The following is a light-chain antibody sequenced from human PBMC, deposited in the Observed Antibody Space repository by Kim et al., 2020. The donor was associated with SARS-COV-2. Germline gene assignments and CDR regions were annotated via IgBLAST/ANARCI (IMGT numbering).Light chain of an antibody. Sequence: SVALGQTASITWGGENIGSKHVHWYQQKAGQAPVLVIYRDSSRPAEIPERFSGSNSGNTATLTVSRAQAGDEADYYCQVWDNNTWVFGAGTQLTVL. CDR1: NIGSKH. CDR2: RDS. V-gene: IGLV3-9*01. CDR3: QVWDNNTWV. J-gene: IGLJ3*02.